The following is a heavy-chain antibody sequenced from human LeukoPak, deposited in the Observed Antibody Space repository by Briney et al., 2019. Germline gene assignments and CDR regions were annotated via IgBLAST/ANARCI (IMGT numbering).Heavy chain of an antibody. J-gene: IGHJ4*02. CDR2: IRYDGSNK. V-gene: IGHV3-30*02. CDR3: AKDHLLLIAAAGTDLDY. Sequence: PGGSLRLSCAASGFTFSSYGMHWVRQAPGKGLEWVAFIRYDGSNKYYADSVKGRFTISRDNSKNTLYLQMNSLRAEDTALYYCAKDHLLLIAAAGTDLDYWGQGTLVTVSS. CDR1: GFTFSSYG. D-gene: IGHD6-13*01.